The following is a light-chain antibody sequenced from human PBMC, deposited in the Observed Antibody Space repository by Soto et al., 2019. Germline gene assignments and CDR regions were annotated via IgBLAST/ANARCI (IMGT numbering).Light chain of an antibody. J-gene: IGKJ3*01. Sequence: DIQMTQSPSPLSASVGDRVTITCRASEGIRNYLAWYQQKQGKPPQLLIYGASTLQSGVPPRFSATGSETDFTLTNSALQPDDGATYYCQRYNVAPFTFGPGTKVDL. V-gene: IGKV1-27*01. CDR1: EGIRNY. CDR2: GAS. CDR3: QRYNVAPFT.